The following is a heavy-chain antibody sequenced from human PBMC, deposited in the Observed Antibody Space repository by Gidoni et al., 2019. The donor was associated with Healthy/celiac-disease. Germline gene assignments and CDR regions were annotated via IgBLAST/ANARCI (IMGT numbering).Heavy chain of an antibody. J-gene: IGHJ4*02. Sequence: QVQLVQSGAEVKKPGSSVKVSCKDSGGTFSSYAISWGRQAPGQGLEWMGRIIPIRGIANYAQKFQGRVTITADKSTSTAYMELSSLRSEDTAVYYCARGGLGYCSGGSCSSLDYWGQGTLVTVSS. CDR2: IIPIRGIA. CDR3: ARGGLGYCSGGSCSSLDY. V-gene: IGHV1-69*04. CDR1: GGTFSSYA. D-gene: IGHD2-15*01.